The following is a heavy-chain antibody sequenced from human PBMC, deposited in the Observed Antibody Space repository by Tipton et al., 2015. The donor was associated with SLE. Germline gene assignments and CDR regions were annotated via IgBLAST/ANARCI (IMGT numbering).Heavy chain of an antibody. Sequence: GLVKPSETLSLTCIVSGGSITTRSYYWGWIRQPPGKGLEWIGEIHHSGTTNYNPSLKSRVTMSVDKSKNQFSLKLTSVTAADTAVYYCARQRLRLLSPLDAWGQGTTVTVS. V-gene: IGHV4-39*07. J-gene: IGHJ6*02. CDR2: IHHSGTT. CDR1: GGSITTRSYY. D-gene: IGHD3-10*01. CDR3: ARQRLRLLSPLDA.